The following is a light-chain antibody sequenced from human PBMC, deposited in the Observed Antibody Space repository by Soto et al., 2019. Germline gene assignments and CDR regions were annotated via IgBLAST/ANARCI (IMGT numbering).Light chain of an antibody. CDR2: DAS. CDR1: QSVSSY. CDR3: QQYNKCPPWT. J-gene: IGKJ1*01. V-gene: IGKV3-15*01. Sequence: EIGLTHSPATLSLSPGEIATLSCRASQSVSSYLAWYQQKPGQSPSLLIYDASTRDTGITDSLSGSGSGKELNLHISSLQSADFEVYYCQQYNKCPPWTFGQGTKVDIK.